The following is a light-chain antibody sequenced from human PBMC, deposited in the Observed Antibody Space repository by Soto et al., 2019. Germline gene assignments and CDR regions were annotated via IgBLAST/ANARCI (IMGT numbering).Light chain of an antibody. CDR2: DVN. CDR3: SSYTSSTSYA. J-gene: IGLJ1*01. V-gene: IGLV2-14*01. Sequence: QSVLTQPASVSGSRGQSITISCTGTSSDVGGYNTVSWYQQYPGKAPKLMTHDVNNRPSGVSNRFSGSKSGNTASLTISGLQAEDEADYYCSSYTSSTSYAFGSGTKFPVL. CDR1: SSDVGGYNT.